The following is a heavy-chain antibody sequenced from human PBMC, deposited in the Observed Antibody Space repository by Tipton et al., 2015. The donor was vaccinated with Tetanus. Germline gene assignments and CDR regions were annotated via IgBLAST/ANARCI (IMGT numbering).Heavy chain of an antibody. J-gene: IGHJ6*02. D-gene: IGHD2-15*01. CDR3: AKGETNSGYYYYGMDV. Sequence: SLRLSCAAAGFTFSDYAMSWVRQAPGKGLECVSSISGSGTSSYHADSVKGRFTVSRDNSKNTLYRQMNSLRADDTAVYFCAKGETNSGYYYYGMDVWGQGTAVTVSS. CDR2: ISGSGTSS. V-gene: IGHV3-23*01. CDR1: GFTFSDYA.